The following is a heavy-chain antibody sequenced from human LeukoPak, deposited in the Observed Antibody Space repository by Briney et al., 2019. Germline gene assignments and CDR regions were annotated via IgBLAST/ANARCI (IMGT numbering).Heavy chain of an antibody. V-gene: IGHV3-23*01. Sequence: GGSLRLSCAASGFTFSNYAMSWIRQAAGKRLEWVSAISGSGGSTYYEDSVTGRFTISRDNSKNTLYLQMHSLRAEDTTVYYCARHYGSGTYYNYFEYWGQGTLVTVSS. D-gene: IGHD3-10*01. CDR2: ISGSGGST. CDR3: ARHYGSGTYYNYFEY. CDR1: GFTFSNYA. J-gene: IGHJ4*02.